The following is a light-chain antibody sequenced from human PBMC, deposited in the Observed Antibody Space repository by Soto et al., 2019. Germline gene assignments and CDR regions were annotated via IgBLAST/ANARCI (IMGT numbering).Light chain of an antibody. J-gene: IGLJ3*02. CDR2: SNN. CDR3: QSYDSSLSGSV. V-gene: IGLV1-40*01. CDR1: SSNIGAGYD. Sequence: QSVLTQPPSVSGAPGQRVTISCTGSSSNIGAGYDVHWYQQLPGTAPKLLIYSNNNRPSGVPDRFSGSKSGTSASLAITGLQAEDEADYYCQSYDSSLSGSVFGGVTKLTVL.